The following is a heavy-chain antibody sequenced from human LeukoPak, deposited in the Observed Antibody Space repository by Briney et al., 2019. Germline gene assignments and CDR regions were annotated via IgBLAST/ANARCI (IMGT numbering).Heavy chain of an antibody. J-gene: IGHJ4*02. D-gene: IGHD3-22*01. CDR1: GGSISSNNYY. CDR2: IYYSGST. Sequence: SETLSLTCTVSGGSISSNNYYWGWIRQPPGQGLEWIGTIYYSGSTYYNPSLKSRVTISVDTSKNQFSLKLSSVIAADTAVCYCARVAYYDSSAYYYDFDYWGQGTLVTVSS. V-gene: IGHV4-39*01. CDR3: ARVAYYDSSAYYYDFDY.